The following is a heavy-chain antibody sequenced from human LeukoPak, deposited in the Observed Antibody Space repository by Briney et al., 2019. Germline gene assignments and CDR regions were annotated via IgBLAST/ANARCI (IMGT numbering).Heavy chain of an antibody. V-gene: IGHV3-30-3*01. CDR2: MSSDGSNK. CDR3: ARGSTYYDSSGQVPFDY. D-gene: IGHD3-22*01. Sequence: GGSLRLSCAASGFTFSVYTIHWVRQAPGKGLEWVAVMSSDGSNKYYADSVKGRFTISRDNSRNTMYLQMNSLRAEDTAVYYCARGSTYYDSSGQVPFDYWGQGTLVTVSS. CDR1: GFTFSVYT. J-gene: IGHJ4*02.